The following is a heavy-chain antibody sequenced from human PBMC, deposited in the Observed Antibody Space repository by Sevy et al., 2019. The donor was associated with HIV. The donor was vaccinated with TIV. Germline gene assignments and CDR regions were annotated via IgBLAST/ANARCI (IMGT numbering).Heavy chain of an antibody. Sequence: GGCLRLSCAASGFTFSSYSMNWVRQAPGKGLEWVLSISSSSSYIYYADSVKGRFTISRDNAKNSLYLQMNSLRAEDTAVYYCAREAIAAAGRRAFDIWGQGTMVTVSS. CDR1: GFTFSSYS. CDR3: AREAIAAAGRRAFDI. V-gene: IGHV3-21*01. CDR2: ISSSSSYI. J-gene: IGHJ3*02. D-gene: IGHD6-13*01.